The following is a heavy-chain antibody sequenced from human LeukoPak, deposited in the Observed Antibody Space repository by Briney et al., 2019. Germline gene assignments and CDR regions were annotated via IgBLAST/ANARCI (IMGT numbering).Heavy chain of an antibody. J-gene: IGHJ4*02. D-gene: IGHD2-15*01. V-gene: IGHV3-23*01. CDR3: ARGGGSSVFDY. CDR1: GFTFSSYA. CDR2: ISNSGGST. Sequence: GRSLRLSCAASGFTFSSYAMTWVRQAPGKGLEWVSSISNSGGSTYYADSVKGRFTVSRDNSKNTLYLQVSSLRAEDTAVYYCARGGGSSVFDYWGQGALVTVSS.